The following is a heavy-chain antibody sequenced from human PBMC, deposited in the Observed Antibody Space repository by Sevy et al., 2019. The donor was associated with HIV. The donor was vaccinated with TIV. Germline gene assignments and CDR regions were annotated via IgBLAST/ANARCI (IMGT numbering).Heavy chain of an antibody. J-gene: IGHJ4*02. V-gene: IGHV6-1*01. CDR2: TYYRSRWYY. CDR1: GDSVSSNSAT. CDR3: ARYPSDYTSGWPFDY. D-gene: IGHD6-19*01. Sequence: SQTLSLTCGISGDSVSSNSATWNWIRQSPSRGLEWLGRTYYRSRWYYEYAVSVKSRITINPDTSKNQFSLQLNSVTPEDTAMYYCARYPSDYTSGWPFDYWGQGTLGTVSS.